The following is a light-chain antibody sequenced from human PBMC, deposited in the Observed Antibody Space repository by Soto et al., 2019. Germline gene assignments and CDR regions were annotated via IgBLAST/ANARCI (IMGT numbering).Light chain of an antibody. CDR1: SGHSSYA. CDR3: QTWGTGIRV. V-gene: IGLV4-69*01. J-gene: IGLJ3*02. Sequence: QLVLTQSPSASASLGASVKLTCTLRSGHSSYAIAWHQQQPEKGPRYLMKLNSDGSHSKGDGIPDRFSGSSSGAERYLTISSRQSEDEADYYCQTWGTGIRVFGGGTQLTVL. CDR2: LNSDGSH.